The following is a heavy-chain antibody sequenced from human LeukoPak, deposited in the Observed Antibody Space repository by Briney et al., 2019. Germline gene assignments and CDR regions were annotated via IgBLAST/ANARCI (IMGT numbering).Heavy chain of an antibody. D-gene: IGHD3-10*01. CDR2: IYYSGSA. V-gene: IGHV4-31*03. CDR3: ARGSYYGFSGDS. CDR1: GGAIGSDGYY. J-gene: IGHJ4*02. Sequence: PSQTLSLTCSVSGGAIGSDGYYWNWIRQHPGKGLEWTGYIYYSGSASYNPSLKSRVTISVDTSKNQFSLRLSSVTAADTAVYYCARGSYYGFSGDSWGQGSLVTVSS.